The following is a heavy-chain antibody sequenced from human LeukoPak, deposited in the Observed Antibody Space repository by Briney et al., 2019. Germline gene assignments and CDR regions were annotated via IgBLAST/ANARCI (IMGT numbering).Heavy chain of an antibody. CDR2: IKRDGSER. D-gene: IGHD1-1*01. CDR3: ARTTSFMFYY. V-gene: IGHV3-7*03. CDR1: GFTFGNYW. Sequence: QSGGSLRLSCAVSGFTFGNYWMGWVRHTPGQGPEWVANIKRDGSERYYVDSVKGRFTISRDNAKSSLFLEMSSLRVEDTAVYYCARTTSFMFYYWGQGTLVTVSS. J-gene: IGHJ4*02.